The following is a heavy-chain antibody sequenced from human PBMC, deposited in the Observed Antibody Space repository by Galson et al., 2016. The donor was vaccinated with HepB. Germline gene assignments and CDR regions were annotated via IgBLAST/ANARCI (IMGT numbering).Heavy chain of an antibody. V-gene: IGHV3-30-3*01. CDR1: GFTFSRFP. CDR2: ISYGGRNK. Sequence: SLRLSCAASGFTFSRFPMHWVRQAPGKGLEWVAVISYGGRNKYYADSVKGRFTVSRDDSKNTLYLQMNSLRPEDTAVYYCARNDYLTPYYYYGMDVWGQGTPVTVSS. J-gene: IGHJ6*02. CDR3: ARNDYLTPYYYYGMDV. D-gene: IGHD4-11*01.